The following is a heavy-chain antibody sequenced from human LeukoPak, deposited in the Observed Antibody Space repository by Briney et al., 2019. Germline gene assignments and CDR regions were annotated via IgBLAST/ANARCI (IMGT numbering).Heavy chain of an antibody. D-gene: IGHD3-9*01. Sequence: GGSLRLSCAASGLPFSNAWMSWVRQAPGKGLEWVGRIKGKIDGGTTDHAAPVKGRFTISRDDSKNTLYLQMNSLKTEDTAVYYCTTVGLYGILTGHYHDSFDRWGQGTMVIVSS. CDR2: IKGKIDGGTT. CDR3: TTVGLYGILTGHYHDSFDR. J-gene: IGHJ3*01. CDR1: GLPFSNAW. V-gene: IGHV3-15*01.